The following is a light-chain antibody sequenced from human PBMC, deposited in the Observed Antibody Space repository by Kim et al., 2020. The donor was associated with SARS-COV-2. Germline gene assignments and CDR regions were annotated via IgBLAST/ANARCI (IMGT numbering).Light chain of an antibody. J-gene: IGLJ3*02. Sequence: GQSVTRHYIGTSSDVDSYNFISWYQQHPGKAPNLMIYGVTKRPSGVPDRFSGSKSGNTASLTISGLQADDEADYYCCSYAARYVWVFGGGTKLTVL. V-gene: IGLV2-11*01. CDR2: GVT. CDR3: CSYAARYVWV. CDR1: SSDVDSYNF.